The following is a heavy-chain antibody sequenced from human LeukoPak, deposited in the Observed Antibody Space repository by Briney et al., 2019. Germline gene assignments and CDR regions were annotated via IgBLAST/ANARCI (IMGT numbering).Heavy chain of an antibody. CDR3: AREIGAAVR. J-gene: IGHJ4*02. V-gene: IGHV4-59*01. CDR2: ISHSGTT. Sequence: SETLSLTCTVSGGSITTYYWSWIRQPPGKGLEWIGYISHSGTTNYNPSLKSRVTISVDTSKNQFSLNLSSVTAADTAVYYCAREIGAAVRWGQGTLVTVSS. CDR1: GGSITTYY. D-gene: IGHD6-13*01.